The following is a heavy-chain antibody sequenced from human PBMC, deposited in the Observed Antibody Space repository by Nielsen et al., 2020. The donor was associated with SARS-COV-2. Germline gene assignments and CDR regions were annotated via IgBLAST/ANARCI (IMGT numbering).Heavy chain of an antibody. CDR1: RGTFSSYA. D-gene: IGHD6-6*01. V-gene: IGHV1-69*13. J-gene: IGHJ6*02. CDR3: ARLPSSSDYYYYGMDV. Sequence: SVKVSCKASRGTFSSYAISWVRQAPGQGLEWMGGIIPIFGTANYAQKFQGRVTITADESTSTAYMELSSLRSEDTAVYYCARLPSSSDYYYYGMDVWGQGTTVTVSS. CDR2: IIPIFGTA.